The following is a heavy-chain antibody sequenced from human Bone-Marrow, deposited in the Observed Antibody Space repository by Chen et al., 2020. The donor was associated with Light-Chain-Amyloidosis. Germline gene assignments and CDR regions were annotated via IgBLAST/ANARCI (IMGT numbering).Heavy chain of an antibody. CDR3: ARRRDGYNFDY. J-gene: IGHJ4*02. V-gene: IGHV5-51*01. CDR2: IYPDDSDA. D-gene: IGHD5-12*01. CDR1: GYTFPNYW. Sequence: GKKPGESLKISCKGSGYTFPNYWIGWVRQMPGKGLEWMGVIYPDDSDARYSPSFEGQDTISADKSITTAYLQWRSLKASDTAMYYCARRRDGYNFDYWGQGTLVTVSS.